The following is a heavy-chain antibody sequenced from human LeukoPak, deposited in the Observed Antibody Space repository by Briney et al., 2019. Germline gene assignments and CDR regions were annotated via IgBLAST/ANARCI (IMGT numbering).Heavy chain of an antibody. CDR1: GGSISSSSYY. D-gene: IGHD4-17*01. CDR3: ARLSRVDYGDARPAY. J-gene: IGHJ4*02. V-gene: IGHV4-39*01. CDR2: IYYSGST. Sequence: KPSETLSLTCTVSGGSISSSSYYWGWIRQPPGKGLEWIGSIYYSGSTYYNPSLKSRVTISVDTSKNQFSLKLSSVTAADTAVYYCARLSRVDYGDARPAYWGQGTLVTVSS.